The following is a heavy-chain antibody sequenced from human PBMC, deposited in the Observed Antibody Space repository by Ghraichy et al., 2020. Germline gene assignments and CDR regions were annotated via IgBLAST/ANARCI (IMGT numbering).Heavy chain of an antibody. Sequence: TVGGCAMRWGRQAPGKGLEWVSVVGESGVNKFYADAVKGRFTISSDNSMNTLYLQMKSLRAEDTAGYYCAKRMFAGTPAGAFDIWGQGTMVLVSS. CDR2: VGESGVNK. CDR3: AKRMFAGTPAGAFDI. CDR1: TVGGCA. J-gene: IGHJ3*02. V-gene: IGHV3-23*01. D-gene: IGHD1-1*01.